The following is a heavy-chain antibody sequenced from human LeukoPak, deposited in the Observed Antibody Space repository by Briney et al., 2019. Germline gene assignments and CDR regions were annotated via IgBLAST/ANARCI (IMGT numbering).Heavy chain of an antibody. CDR1: GGSISSGGYS. D-gene: IGHD1-1*01. CDR3: ARLERDPPPQKDAFDI. Sequence: SQTLSLTCAVSGGSISSGGYSWSWIRQPPGKGLEWIGYTYHSGSTYYNPSLKSRVTISVDRSKNQFSLKLSSVTAADTAVYYCARLERDPPPQKDAFDIWGQGTMVTVSS. J-gene: IGHJ3*02. V-gene: IGHV4-30-2*01. CDR2: TYHSGST.